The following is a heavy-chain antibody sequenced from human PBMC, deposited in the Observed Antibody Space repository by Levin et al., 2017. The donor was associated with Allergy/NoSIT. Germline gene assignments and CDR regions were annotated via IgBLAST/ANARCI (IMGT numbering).Heavy chain of an antibody. D-gene: IGHD2-2*01. CDR1: GFTFSSYG. CDR3: AKGNCSRTSCFDS. J-gene: IGHJ4*02. CDR2: ISFHGSNK. V-gene: IGHV3-30*18. Sequence: GGSLRLSCAASGFTFSSYGMHWVRQAPGKGLEWVAVISFHGSNKYYADSVKGRFTISRDNSKNTLYLQMNSLRAEDTAVYYCAKGNCSRTSCFDSWGLGTLVTVSS.